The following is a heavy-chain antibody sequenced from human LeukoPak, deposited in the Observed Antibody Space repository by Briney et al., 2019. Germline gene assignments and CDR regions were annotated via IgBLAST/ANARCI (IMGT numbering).Heavy chain of an antibody. D-gene: IGHD3-3*01. Sequence: GGSLRLSCAASGFTFSTYWMTWVRQAPGKGLEWVANIKQDGSEKFYVDSVTGRFTISRDNAKNSLYLQMDSLRAEDTAVYDCARDHCHGVGGFDPWGQGTLVTVSS. J-gene: IGHJ5*02. CDR2: IKQDGSEK. CDR1: GFTFSTYW. CDR3: ARDHCHGVGGFDP. V-gene: IGHV3-7*01.